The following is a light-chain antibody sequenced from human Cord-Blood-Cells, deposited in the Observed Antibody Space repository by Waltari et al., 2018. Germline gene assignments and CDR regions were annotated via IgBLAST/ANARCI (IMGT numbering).Light chain of an antibody. Sequence: QSALTQPASVSGSPGQSITISCPATSSDVGSYNLSSWYQQHPGKAPKPMIYEGSKRPSGVSNRFSGFKSGNTASLTISGLQTEDEADYYCCSYAGSSTWVFGGGTKLTVL. CDR2: EGS. J-gene: IGLJ3*02. CDR3: CSYAGSSTWV. V-gene: IGLV2-23*01. CDR1: SSDVGSYNL.